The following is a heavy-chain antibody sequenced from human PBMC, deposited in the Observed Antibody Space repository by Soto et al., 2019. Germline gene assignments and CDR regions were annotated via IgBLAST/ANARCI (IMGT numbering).Heavy chain of an antibody. CDR3: ARDFLEMATIVYEEYFDY. V-gene: IGHV3-48*02. Sequence: GGSLRLSYAASGFTFSSYSMNWVRQAPGKGLEWVSYISSSSSTIYYADSVKGRFTISRDNAKNSLYLQMNSLRDEDTAVYYCARDFLEMATIVYEEYFDYWGQGTLVTVSS. J-gene: IGHJ4*02. CDR1: GFTFSSYS. D-gene: IGHD5-12*01. CDR2: ISSSSSTI.